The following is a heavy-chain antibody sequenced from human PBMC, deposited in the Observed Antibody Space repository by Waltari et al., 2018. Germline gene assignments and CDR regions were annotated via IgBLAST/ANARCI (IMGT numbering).Heavy chain of an antibody. CDR1: GGSISSSNW. CDR2: IYHSGST. D-gene: IGHD1-26*01. Sequence: QVQLQESGPGLVKPSGTLSLTCAVSGGSISSSNWWSWVRQPPGKGLEWSGEIYHSGSTNYNPSRKRRVTISVDKSKNQFSLKLSSVTAADTAVYYCARDPVGAKAFDIWGQGTMVTVSS. J-gene: IGHJ3*02. V-gene: IGHV4-4*02. CDR3: ARDPVGAKAFDI.